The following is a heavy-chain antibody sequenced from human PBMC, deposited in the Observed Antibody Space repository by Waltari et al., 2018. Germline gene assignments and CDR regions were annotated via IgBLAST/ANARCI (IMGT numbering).Heavy chain of an antibody. V-gene: IGHV3-30-3*01. CDR2: ITKDGVDK. CDR1: GFTFNIYA. J-gene: IGHJ6*02. CDR3: ARDWDV. Sequence: QVQLVESGGDMVHPGRSLRLSCAAPGFTFNIYAMHWFRQAPGTGLEWGAAITKDGVDKHYGDSVKGRFTISIDNSKNTVDLQMSSLRAEDTALYYCARDWDVWGQGTTVTVSS.